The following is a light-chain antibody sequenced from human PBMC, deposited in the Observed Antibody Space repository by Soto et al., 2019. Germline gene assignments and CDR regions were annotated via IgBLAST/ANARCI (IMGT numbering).Light chain of an antibody. Sequence: QSALTQPRSVSGSPGQSVTISCTGTNNDVGFYNYVSWYQQQLGKAPKLLIYDVNKRPSGVPPRFSGSKSANTASLTISGLQAADEADYYCAAWDDSLNGPVFGGGTKLTVL. V-gene: IGLV2-11*01. CDR1: NNDVGFYNY. CDR3: AAWDDSLNGPV. CDR2: DVN. J-gene: IGLJ3*02.